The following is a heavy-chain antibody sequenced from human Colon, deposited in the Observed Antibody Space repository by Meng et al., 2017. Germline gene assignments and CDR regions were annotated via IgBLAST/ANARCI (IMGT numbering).Heavy chain of an antibody. D-gene: IGHD1-7*01. CDR1: CGFSSIHW. V-gene: IGHV4-4*02. J-gene: IGHJ4*02. CDR2: MHQSGSS. Sequence: QVQLQESGPGLVRPSGGLSLTCAVYCGFSSIHWGSWLRQPPGRGLEWIGEMHQSGSSNHNPSLKSRLTMSVDESKNHFSLKLNSVTAADTAVYYCARGWKYAWFNWGQGTLVTVSS. CDR3: ARGWKYAWFN.